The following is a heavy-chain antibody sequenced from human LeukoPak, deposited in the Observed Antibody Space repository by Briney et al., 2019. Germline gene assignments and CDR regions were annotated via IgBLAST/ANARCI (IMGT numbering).Heavy chain of an antibody. D-gene: IGHD5-12*01. CDR2: IRNDGSNK. CDR1: GFTFSSYG. CDR3: GEGLSSYDYH. Sequence: GGSLRLSCAASGFTFSSYGMHWVRQAPGKGLEWVAFIRNDGSNKYYADSVKGRFTISRDNSKNTLYLQMNSLRAEDTAVYYFGEGLSSYDYHWGQGTLVTVSS. J-gene: IGHJ5*02. V-gene: IGHV3-30*02.